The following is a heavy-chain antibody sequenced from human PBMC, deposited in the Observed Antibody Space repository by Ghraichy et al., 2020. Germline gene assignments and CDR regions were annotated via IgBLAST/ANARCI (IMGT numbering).Heavy chain of an antibody. J-gene: IGHJ4*02. CDR2: ISRSGSST. CDR1: GFTFSTYA. V-gene: IGHV3-23*01. CDR3: AKDRISWSPTREFDY. Sequence: GGSLRLSCAASGFTFSTYAMSWVRQAPGKGLEWVSAISRSGSSTYYADSVKGRFTISRDNSKNTLYLQMNSLRAEDTAVYYCAKDRISWSPTREFDYWGQGTLVTVSS. D-gene: IGHD6-13*01.